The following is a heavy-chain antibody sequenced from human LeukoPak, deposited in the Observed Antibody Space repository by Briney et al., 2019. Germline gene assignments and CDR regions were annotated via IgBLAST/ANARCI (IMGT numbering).Heavy chain of an antibody. CDR3: ARVNVLRFLEWPEGFDY. V-gene: IGHV4-59*11. CDR2: IYYSGST. D-gene: IGHD3-3*01. CDR1: GGSISSHY. Sequence: SETLSLTCTVSGGSISSHYWSWIRQPPGKGLEWIGYIYYSGSTNYNPSLKSRVTISVDMSKNQFSLRLSSVTAADTAVYYCARVNVLRFLEWPEGFDYWGQGTLVTVSS. J-gene: IGHJ4*02.